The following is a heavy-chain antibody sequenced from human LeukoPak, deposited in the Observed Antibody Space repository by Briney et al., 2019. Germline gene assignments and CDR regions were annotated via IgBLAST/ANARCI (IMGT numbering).Heavy chain of an antibody. D-gene: IGHD6-19*01. J-gene: IGHJ5*02. CDR1: GDSINSYY. CDR2: IFYTGGT. CDR3: ARARGSSGWHDH. Sequence: SETLSLTCTVSGDSINSYYWSWIRQPPGKGLEWIGYIFYTGGTTYNPSLQSRVTLSVDMSKNQFSLKLSSVTAADTAVYYCARARGSSGWHDHWGQGTLVTVSS. V-gene: IGHV4-59*01.